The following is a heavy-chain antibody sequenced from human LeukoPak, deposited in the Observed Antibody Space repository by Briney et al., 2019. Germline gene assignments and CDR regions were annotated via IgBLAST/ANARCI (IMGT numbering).Heavy chain of an antibody. Sequence: ASVKVSCKASGYTFTSYYIHWVRQAPGQGLEWMGVINPSGGGTNYAQNFQGSVTMTRDTSISTAYMELSRLRSDDTAVYYCAREGGYGDYVFDYWGQGTLVTVSS. CDR2: INPSGGGT. CDR1: GYTFTSYY. J-gene: IGHJ4*02. CDR3: AREGGYGDYVFDY. D-gene: IGHD4-17*01. V-gene: IGHV1-2*02.